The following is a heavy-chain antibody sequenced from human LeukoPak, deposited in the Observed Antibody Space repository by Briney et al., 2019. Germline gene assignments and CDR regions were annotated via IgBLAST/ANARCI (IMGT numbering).Heavy chain of an antibody. CDR2: ITTHNGKP. D-gene: IGHD2-15*01. V-gene: IGHV1-18*01. Sequence: TVNVSRKPSRYTLTSYGIRWVRQDPPERHEWMGGITTHNGKPNYTPNPQGRVTMTTDRSTTTAYIKLRRLTPGATTVYYGATEADSSRGPSWFDPWGQGTLVTVSS. CDR1: RYTLTSYG. J-gene: IGHJ5*02. CDR3: ATEADSSRGPSWFDP.